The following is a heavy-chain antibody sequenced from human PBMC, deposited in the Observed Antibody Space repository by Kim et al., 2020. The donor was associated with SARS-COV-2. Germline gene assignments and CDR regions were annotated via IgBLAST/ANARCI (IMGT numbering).Heavy chain of an antibody. Sequence: SVKVSCKASGGTFSSYAISWVRQAPGQGLEWMGGIIPIFGTANYAQKFQGRVTITADESTSTAYMELSSLRSEDTAVYYCARVDSSGWAMARNDWFDPWGQGTLVTVSS. V-gene: IGHV1-69*13. CDR1: GGTFSSYA. J-gene: IGHJ5*02. D-gene: IGHD6-19*01. CDR3: ARVDSSGWAMARNDWFDP. CDR2: IIPIFGTA.